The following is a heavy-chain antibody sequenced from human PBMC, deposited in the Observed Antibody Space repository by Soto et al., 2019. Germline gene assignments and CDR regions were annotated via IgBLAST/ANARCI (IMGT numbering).Heavy chain of an antibody. J-gene: IGHJ6*02. CDR1: GYTFTSYA. CDR3: ARDGETYDILTGYYYYGMDV. CDR2: INAGNGNT. V-gene: IGHV1-3*01. D-gene: IGHD3-9*01. Sequence: ASVKVSCKASGYTFTSYAMHCVRQAPGQRLEWMGWINAGNGNTKYSQKFQGRVTITRDTSASTAYMELSSLRSEDTAVYYCARDGETYDILTGYYYYGMDVWGQGTTVTVSS.